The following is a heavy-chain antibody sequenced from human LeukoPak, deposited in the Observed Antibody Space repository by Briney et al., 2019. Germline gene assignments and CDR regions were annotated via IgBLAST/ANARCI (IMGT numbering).Heavy chain of an antibody. V-gene: IGHV3-30-3*01. CDR3: ARDTAGGDH. CDR1: GFNFSTFA. CDR2: ISYDGIKK. D-gene: IGHD5-18*01. Sequence: HPGGSLRLSCAASGFNFSTFALHWVRQAPGKGLEWMAVISYDGIKKYYADSVKGRFTVSRDNAKNSLYLQMNSLRAEDTAVYYCARDTAGGDHWGQGTLVTVSS. J-gene: IGHJ4*02.